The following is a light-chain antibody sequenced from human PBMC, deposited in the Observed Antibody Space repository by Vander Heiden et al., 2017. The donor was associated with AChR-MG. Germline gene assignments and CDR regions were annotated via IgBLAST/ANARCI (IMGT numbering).Light chain of an antibody. J-gene: IGKJ4*01. CDR2: DAA. Sequence: DIQMTQSPSSLSASVAHRVTLTCQASQAISNYLNWYQQKPGKAPKLLVYDAANLETGGPSRFSGSGSGTDFTFTISSLQPEDIATYYCQQYDNLPLTFGGGTKVEIK. CDR3: QQYDNLPLT. V-gene: IGKV1-33*01. CDR1: QAISNY.